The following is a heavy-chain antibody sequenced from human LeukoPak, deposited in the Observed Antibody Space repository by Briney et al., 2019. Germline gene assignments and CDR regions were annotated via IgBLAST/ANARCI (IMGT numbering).Heavy chain of an antibody. CDR1: GFTFSDAW. CDR2: IKSKTDGAAT. J-gene: IGHJ4*02. Sequence: GGSLRLSCADSGFTFSDAWMSWVRQAPGRGLEWVGRIKSKTDGAATDYAAPVKGRFTISRDDSKNTLFLQTNSLRTEDTAVYYCTTATMIRGVSDYWGQGTLVTVSS. CDR3: TTATMIRGVSDY. D-gene: IGHD3-10*01. V-gene: IGHV3-15*01.